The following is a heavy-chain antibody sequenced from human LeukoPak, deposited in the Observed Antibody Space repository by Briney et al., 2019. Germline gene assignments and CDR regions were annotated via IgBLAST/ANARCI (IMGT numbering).Heavy chain of an antibody. D-gene: IGHD3-10*01. CDR1: GFTFSNAW. CDR2: IKSKTDGGTT. V-gene: IGHV3-15*01. J-gene: IGHJ4*02. Sequence: PGGSLRLSCAASGFTFSNAWMSWVRQAPGKGLEWVGRIKSKTDGGTTDYAAPVKGRFTISRDDSKNTLYLQMNSLKTEDTAVYYCTTELWFGGPDFDYWGQGTLVTVSS. CDR3: TTELWFGGPDFDY.